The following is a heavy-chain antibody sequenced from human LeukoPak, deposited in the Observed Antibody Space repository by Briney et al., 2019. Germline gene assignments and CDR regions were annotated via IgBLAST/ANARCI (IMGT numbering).Heavy chain of an antibody. D-gene: IGHD3-22*01. CDR1: GGSFSGYY. CDR2: INHSGST. CDR3: ARGRRRGYYYDSSGYSPPDY. Sequence: SEALSLTCAVYGGSFSGYYWSWIRQPPGKGLEWIGEINHSGSTNYNPSLKSRVTISVDTSKNQFSLKLSSVTAADTAVYYCARGRRRGYYYDSSGYSPPDYWGQGTLVTVSS. J-gene: IGHJ4*02. V-gene: IGHV4-34*01.